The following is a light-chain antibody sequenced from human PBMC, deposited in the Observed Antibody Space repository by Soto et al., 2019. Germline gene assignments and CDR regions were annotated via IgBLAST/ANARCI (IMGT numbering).Light chain of an antibody. CDR3: QQRSSWPLT. Sequence: EIVLTQSPVTLSLSPGERATLSCRASQSVDSQLAWYQQKPGQAPRLLIYDASNRATGIPARFSGSGSGTGFTLTIRSIETQDFAVYYCQQRSSWPLTFCGGTKVDI. CDR2: DAS. CDR1: QSVDSQ. J-gene: IGKJ4*01. V-gene: IGKV3-11*01.